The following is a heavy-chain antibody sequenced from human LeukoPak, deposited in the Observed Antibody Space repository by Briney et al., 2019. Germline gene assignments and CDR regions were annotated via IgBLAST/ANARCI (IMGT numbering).Heavy chain of an antibody. CDR2: MNPNSGNT. CDR3: AVTYYYDSSGYYSFDP. CDR1: GYTFTSYD. Sequence: ASVKVSCKASGYTFTSYDINWVRQATGQGLEWMGWMNPNSGNTGYAQKFQGRVTMTRNTSISTAYMELSSLGSEDTAVYYCAVTYYYDSSGYYSFDPWGQGTLVTVSS. V-gene: IGHV1-8*01. D-gene: IGHD3-22*01. J-gene: IGHJ5*02.